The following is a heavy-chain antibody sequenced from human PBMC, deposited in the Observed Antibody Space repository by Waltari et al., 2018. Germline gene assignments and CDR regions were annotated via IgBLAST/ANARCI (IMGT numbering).Heavy chain of an antibody. CDR2: SSSSSSYI. V-gene: IGHV3-21*03. CDR1: GFTFSGYS. CDR3: ARWSNNGGVNY. J-gene: IGHJ4*02. D-gene: IGHD3-16*01. Sequence: EVQLVESGGGLVKPGGSLRRSCAASGFTFSGYSMNWVRQAPGEELEGSPSSSSSSSYISYADSVKGRFTISIANAKTSLYLQMNSLRAEDTAVYYCARWSNNGGVNYWGQGTLVTVSS.